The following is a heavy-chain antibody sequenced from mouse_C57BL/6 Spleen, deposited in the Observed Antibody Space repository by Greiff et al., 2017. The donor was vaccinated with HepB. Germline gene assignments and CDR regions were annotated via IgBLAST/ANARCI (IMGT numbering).Heavy chain of an antibody. CDR3: ARRDGYLYYFDY. CDR1: GYAFSSSW. Sequence: VQLKESGPELVKPGASVKISCKASGYAFSSSWMNWVKQRPGKGLEWIGRIYPGDGDTNYNGKFKGKATLTADKSSSTAYMQLSSLTSEDSAVYFCARRDGYLYYFDYWGQGTTLTVSS. V-gene: IGHV1-82*01. J-gene: IGHJ2*01. CDR2: IYPGDGDT. D-gene: IGHD2-3*01.